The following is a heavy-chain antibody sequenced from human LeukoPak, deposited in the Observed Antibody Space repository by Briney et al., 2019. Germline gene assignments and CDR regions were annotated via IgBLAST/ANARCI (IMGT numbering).Heavy chain of an antibody. J-gene: IGHJ4*02. CDR2: INHSGST. CDR3: ARLPNWYGGSHY. D-gene: IGHD1-1*01. V-gene: IGHV4-34*01. Sequence: KPSETLSLTCAVYGGSFSGYYWSWIRQPPGKGLEWIGEINHSGSTNYNPSLKSRVTISVDTSKNQFSLKLSSVTAADTAVYYCARLPNWYGGSHYWGQGPWSPSPQ. CDR1: GGSFSGYY.